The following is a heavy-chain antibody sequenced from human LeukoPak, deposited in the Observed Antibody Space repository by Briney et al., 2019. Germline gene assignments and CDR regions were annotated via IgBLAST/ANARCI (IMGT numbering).Heavy chain of an antibody. CDR1: GGSIRSRNYY. V-gene: IGHV4-39*01. CDR2: FYDSGST. CDR3: ARHTRPGCSGYENAFDI. Sequence: KPSETLSLTCTVSGGSIRSRNYYWDWIRQPPGKGLEWIGNFYDSGSTYYHPSLKSRFTISGDTSKNQFSLKLTSVTAADTAVYYCARHTRPGCSGYENAFDIWGQGTMVTVSS. J-gene: IGHJ3*02. D-gene: IGHD5-12*01.